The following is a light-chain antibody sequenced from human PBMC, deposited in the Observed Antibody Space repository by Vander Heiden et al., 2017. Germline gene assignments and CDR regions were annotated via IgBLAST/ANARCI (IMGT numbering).Light chain of an antibody. J-gene: IGKJ1*01. CDR2: KAS. CDR1: QSVDDW. V-gene: IGKV1-5*03. CDR3: QQDNRSPWM. Sequence: DIQLTQSPGILYASVGDSASMTCRSSQSVDDWLAWFQQKPGKAPKVVISKASNLESGVPSRFSDSGSVTEFTLTITSLQPDDVATYYFQQDNRSPWMFGQGTKVDI.